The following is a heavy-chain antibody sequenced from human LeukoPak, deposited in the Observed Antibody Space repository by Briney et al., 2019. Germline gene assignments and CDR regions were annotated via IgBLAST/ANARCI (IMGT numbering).Heavy chain of an antibody. V-gene: IGHV3-23*01. CDR1: GFTFSSYE. CDR2: ISGSGGST. D-gene: IGHD3-9*01. CDR3: AKGTDALRYFDWFAKFDY. Sequence: GGSLRLSCAASGFTFSSYEMNWVRQAPGKGLEWVSAISGSGGSTYYADSVKGRFTISRDNSKNTLYLQMNSLRAEDTAVYYCAKGTDALRYFDWFAKFDYWGQGTLVTVSS. J-gene: IGHJ4*02.